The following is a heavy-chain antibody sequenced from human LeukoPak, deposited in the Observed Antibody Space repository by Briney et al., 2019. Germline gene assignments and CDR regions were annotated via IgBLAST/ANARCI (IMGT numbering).Heavy chain of an antibody. CDR1: GGSISSYY. CDR2: IYYSGST. CDR3: AAGGYFDWLYWFDP. Sequence: SETLSLTCTVSGGSISSYYWSWIRQPPGKGLEWIGYIYYSGSTNYNPSLKSRVTISVDTSKNQFSLKLSSVTAADTAVYYCAAGGYFDWLYWFDPWGQGTLVTVSS. J-gene: IGHJ5*02. V-gene: IGHV4-59*13. D-gene: IGHD3-9*01.